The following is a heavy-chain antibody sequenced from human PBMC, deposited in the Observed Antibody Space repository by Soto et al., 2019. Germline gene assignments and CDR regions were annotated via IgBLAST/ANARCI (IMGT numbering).Heavy chain of an antibody. CDR2: IIPILGIA. CDR3: ASGKSSSWPDY. CDR1: GGTFSSYT. V-gene: IGHV1-69*02. J-gene: IGHJ4*02. Sequence: QVQLVQSGAEVKNPGSSVKVSCKASGGTFSSYTISWVRQAPGQGLEWMGRIIPILGIANYAQKFQGRVTITADKSTSTAYMELSSLRSEDTAVYYCASGKSSSWPDYWGQGTLVTVSS. D-gene: IGHD6-13*01.